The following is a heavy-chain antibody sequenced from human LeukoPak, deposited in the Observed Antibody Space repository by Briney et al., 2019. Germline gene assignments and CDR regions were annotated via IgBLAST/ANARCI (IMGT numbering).Heavy chain of an antibody. V-gene: IGHV4-39*01. CDR3: ARHLLRLGDPVQNWFDP. J-gene: IGHJ5*02. D-gene: IGHD3-16*01. Sequence: SETLSLTCAVSDDSISSTDHYWAWVRQPPGEGLELIGSIHYSGSTYSNPSLQSRVTMFVDTSRNHFSLQLTTVSAADTAIYYCARHLLRLGDPVQNWFDPWGQGTRVTVSS. CDR2: IHYSGST. CDR1: DDSISSTDHY.